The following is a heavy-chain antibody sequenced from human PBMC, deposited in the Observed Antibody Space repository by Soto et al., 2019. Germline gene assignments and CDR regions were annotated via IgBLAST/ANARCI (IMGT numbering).Heavy chain of an antibody. D-gene: IGHD5-12*01. CDR2: IYHSGST. Sequence: QLQLQESGSGLVKPSQTLSLTCAVSGGSISSGGYSWSWIRQPPGKGLEWIGYIYHSGSTYYNPSHXRXVXIXLDRSKNQFPLKLSSVTAADTAVYYCAAGGGLPRYYWGQGTLVTVSS. J-gene: IGHJ4*02. V-gene: IGHV4-30-2*01. CDR3: AAGGGLPRYY. CDR1: GGSISSGGYS.